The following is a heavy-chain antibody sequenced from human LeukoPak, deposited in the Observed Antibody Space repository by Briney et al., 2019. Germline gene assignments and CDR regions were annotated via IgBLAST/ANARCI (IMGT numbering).Heavy chain of an antibody. Sequence: SVKVSCKASGGTCFSYASSWVRQAPGQGLEWMGGIIPIFGTANYAQKFQGRVTITTDESTSTAYMELSSLRSEDTAVYYCARARRDGYNDHRWGRRSYYFDYWGQGTLVTVSS. J-gene: IGHJ4*02. CDR1: GGTCFSYA. V-gene: IGHV1-69*05. CDR3: ARARRDGYNDHRWGRRSYYFDY. CDR2: IIPIFGTA. D-gene: IGHD5-24*01.